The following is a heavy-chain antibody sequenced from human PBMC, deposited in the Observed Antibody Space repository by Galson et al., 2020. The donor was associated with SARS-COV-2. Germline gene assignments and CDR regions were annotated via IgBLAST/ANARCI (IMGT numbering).Heavy chain of an antibody. D-gene: IGHD3-10*01. CDR1: GFTFGSYV. J-gene: IGHJ5*02. CDR3: AKRRSGSDRDSDT. Sequence: GESLKISCAASGFTFGSYVMNWVRQAPGKGLEWVSTISSSAYTTHYADSVTGRFTISRDNSRNTLYLQMNSLRAEDTAIYYCAKRRSGSDRDSDTWGQGTLVTVSS. CDR2: ISSSAYTT. V-gene: IGHV3-23*01.